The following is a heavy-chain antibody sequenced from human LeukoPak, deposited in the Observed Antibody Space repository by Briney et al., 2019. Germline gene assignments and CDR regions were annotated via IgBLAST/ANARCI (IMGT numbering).Heavy chain of an antibody. CDR1: GFTFSSYA. V-gene: IGHV3-23*01. J-gene: IGHJ4*02. D-gene: IGHD4-17*01. Sequence: GGSLRLSCTASGFTFSSYAMSWVRQAPGRGLEWVSAISTSRTNTYYAESVKGRFTISGDNSNNTLYLQMNSLRAEDTAVYYCAKDDGDYAKGYYFDYWGQGTLVTVSS. CDR3: AKDDGDYAKGYYFDY. CDR2: ISTSRTNT.